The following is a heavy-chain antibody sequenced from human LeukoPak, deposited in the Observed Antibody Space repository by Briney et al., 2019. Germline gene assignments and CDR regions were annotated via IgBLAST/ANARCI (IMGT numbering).Heavy chain of an antibody. CDR1: GFTFGHHF. J-gene: IGHJ4*02. CDR2: INPDGSIE. D-gene: IGHD3-16*01. Sequence: GGSLRLSCVASGFTFGHHFMSWVRQAPGGGLEWVANINPDGSIEFHADSVKGRFTISRDNARNSVYLQMNSLRGEDTAVYYCARAVDVADYWGQGTLVAVSS. V-gene: IGHV3-7*01. CDR3: ARAVDVADY.